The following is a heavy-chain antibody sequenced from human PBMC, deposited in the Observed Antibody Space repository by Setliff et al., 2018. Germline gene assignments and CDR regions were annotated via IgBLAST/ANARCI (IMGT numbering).Heavy chain of an antibody. V-gene: IGHV4-34*01. D-gene: IGHD4-17*01. CDR2: INHSGST. Sequence: SETLSLTCDVYGGSFSGYYWSWIRQPPGKGLEWIGEINHSGSTNYNPSLKSRVTISVDTSKNQFSLKLSSVTAADTAVYYCARGLHAYGDYGGWFDPWGQGTLVTVSS. CDR3: ARGLHAYGDYGGWFDP. J-gene: IGHJ5*02. CDR1: GGSFSGYY.